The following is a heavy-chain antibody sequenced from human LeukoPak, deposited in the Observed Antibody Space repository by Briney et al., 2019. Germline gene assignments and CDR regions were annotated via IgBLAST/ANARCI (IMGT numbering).Heavy chain of an antibody. D-gene: IGHD6-19*01. CDR3: ARDFSSGWPMTYYHHYIDV. CDR2: VFVTGST. J-gene: IGHJ6*03. V-gene: IGHV4-4*07. Sequence: SETLSLACSFSGGSISSYYWSWIRQSAGKGLEWIGRVFVTGSTDYKPSLKSRVTMSIDASKNQFSLQLRSVTAADTAVYYCARDFSSGWPMTYYHHYIDVWGKGTLVTVSS. CDR1: GGSISSYY.